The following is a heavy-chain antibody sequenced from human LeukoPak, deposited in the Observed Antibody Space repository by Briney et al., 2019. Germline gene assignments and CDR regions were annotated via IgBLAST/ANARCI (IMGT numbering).Heavy chain of an antibody. D-gene: IGHD3-10*01. V-gene: IGHV1-2*02. CDR3: ARIPYYGSGSYYNS. Sequence: ASVRVSCTASGYTFTGYYMHWVRQAPGQGLEWVGWINPNSGGTNYAQTFRGRATITRDTSISTAYMELSRLRSDDTAVYYCARIPYYGSGSYYNSWGQGTLVTVSS. CDR2: INPNSGGT. CDR1: GYTFTGYY. J-gene: IGHJ4*02.